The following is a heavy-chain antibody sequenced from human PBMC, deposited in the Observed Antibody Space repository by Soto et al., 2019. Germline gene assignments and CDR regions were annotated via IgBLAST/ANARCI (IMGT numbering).Heavy chain of an antibody. CDR2: IYWDDDK. Sequence: QITLKESGPTLVKPTQTLTLTCTFSGFSLSSTGVAVAWIRQPPGKALDWLAVIYWDDDKRYSPSLESRLTITKDTSKYQVVLRMTNMDPVDTATHYCAHRHPGVDHYFDYWGQGTLVTVSS. D-gene: IGHD5-12*01. J-gene: IGHJ4*02. CDR1: GFSLSSTGVA. CDR3: AHRHPGVDHYFDY. V-gene: IGHV2-5*02.